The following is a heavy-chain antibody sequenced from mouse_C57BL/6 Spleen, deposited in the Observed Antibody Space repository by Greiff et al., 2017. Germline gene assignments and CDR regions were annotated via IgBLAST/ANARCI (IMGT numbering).Heavy chain of an antibody. CDR3: VRHGLTGIAMDY. Sequence: EVQLVESGGGLVQPKGSLKLSCAASGFSFNTYAMNWVRQAPGKGLEWVARIRSKSNNYATYYADSVKDRFTISRDDSESMLYLQMNNLKTEDTAMYYCVRHGLTGIAMDYWGQGTSVTVSS. CDR1: GFSFNTYA. CDR2: IRSKSNNYAT. V-gene: IGHV10-1*01. J-gene: IGHJ4*01. D-gene: IGHD4-1*01.